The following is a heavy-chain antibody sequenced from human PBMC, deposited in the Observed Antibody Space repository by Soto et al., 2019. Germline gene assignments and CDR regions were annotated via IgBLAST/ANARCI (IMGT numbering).Heavy chain of an antibody. CDR3: AKVKYDSSGDYRNFDY. J-gene: IGHJ4*02. Sequence: QVQLVQSGADVKKPGSSVKVSCKASGGTFSSYAISWVRQAPGQGLEWVGGIIPRFGTANYAQKFQGRVTITADESTSTAYMELSSLRSEDTAMYYCAKVKYDSSGDYRNFDYWGQGTLVTVSS. V-gene: IGHV1-69*01. CDR1: GGTFSSYA. D-gene: IGHD3-22*01. CDR2: IIPRFGTA.